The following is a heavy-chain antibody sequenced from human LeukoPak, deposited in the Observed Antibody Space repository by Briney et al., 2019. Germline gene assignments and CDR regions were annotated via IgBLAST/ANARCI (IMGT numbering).Heavy chain of an antibody. D-gene: IGHD3-10*01. Sequence: GASVKVSCKASGYTFTSYDINWVRQATGQGLEWMGWMNPNSGNTGYAQKFQGRVTMTRNTSISTAYMELSSLRSEDAAVYYCARRDRWFAIRDAFDIWGQGTMVTVSS. CDR2: MNPNSGNT. CDR1: GYTFTSYD. CDR3: ARRDRWFAIRDAFDI. J-gene: IGHJ3*02. V-gene: IGHV1-8*01.